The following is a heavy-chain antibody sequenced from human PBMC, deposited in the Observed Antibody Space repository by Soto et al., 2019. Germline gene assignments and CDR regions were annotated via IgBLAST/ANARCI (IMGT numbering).Heavy chain of an antibody. V-gene: IGHV1-18*01. CDR1: GYTFTRYG. CDR3: AMVDVYVTPSPQDV. CDR2: INTYNGNT. D-gene: IGHD3-16*01. J-gene: IGHJ6*02. Sequence: QVQLVQSGAEVKNPGASVKVSCKASGYTFTRYGIGWARQAPGQGLEWMGWINTYNGNTNYAQNVQGRVTLTTDTSTSTAYMELRSPRSKDTAIYYCAMVDVYVTPSPQDVWGQGTTVIVSS.